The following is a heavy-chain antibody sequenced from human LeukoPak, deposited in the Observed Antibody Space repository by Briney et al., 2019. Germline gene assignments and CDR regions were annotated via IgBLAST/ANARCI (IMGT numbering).Heavy chain of an antibody. CDR2: INRSGST. Sequence: AETLSLTCAVYGGSFSGYDWSWIRQPPGKGLECIWAINRSGSTNYNPSLKRRVTISLDTSKNQSSLKLLSVTGADTAVYYCARHEITIFGVVLGRYFDYWGQGTLVTVSS. CDR1: GGSFSGYD. V-gene: IGHV4-34*01. CDR3: ARHEITIFGVVLGRYFDY. J-gene: IGHJ4*02. D-gene: IGHD3-3*01.